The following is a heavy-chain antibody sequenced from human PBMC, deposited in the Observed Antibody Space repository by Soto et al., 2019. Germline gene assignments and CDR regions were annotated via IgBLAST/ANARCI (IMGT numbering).Heavy chain of an antibody. CDR2: ISYDGSNK. Sequence: GGSLRLACAASGFTFSSYAMHWVRQAPGKGLEWVAVISYDGSNKYYADSVKGRFTISRDNSKNTLYLQMNSLRAEDTAVYYCARAYYGSGSYYNADNYYYYGMDVWGQGTTVTVSS. CDR1: GFTFSSYA. CDR3: ARAYYGSGSYYNADNYYYYGMDV. V-gene: IGHV3-30-3*01. D-gene: IGHD3-10*01. J-gene: IGHJ6*02.